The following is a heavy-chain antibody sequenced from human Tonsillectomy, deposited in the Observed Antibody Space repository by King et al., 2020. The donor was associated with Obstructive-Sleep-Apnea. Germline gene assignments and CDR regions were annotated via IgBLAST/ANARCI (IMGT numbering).Heavy chain of an antibody. J-gene: IGHJ2*01. D-gene: IGHD2-21*02. CDR2: IYYSGST. Sequence: VQLQESGPGLVKPSETLSLTCTVSGGSISSYYWSWIRQPPGKGLEWIGYIYYSGSTNYNPSLTSRVTISVETSKTQFSLKLSSVTAADTAVYYCARDKGRYCGGDCYSWYFDLWGRGTLVTVSS. CDR3: ARDKGRYCGGDCYSWYFDL. CDR1: GGSISSYY. V-gene: IGHV4-59*01.